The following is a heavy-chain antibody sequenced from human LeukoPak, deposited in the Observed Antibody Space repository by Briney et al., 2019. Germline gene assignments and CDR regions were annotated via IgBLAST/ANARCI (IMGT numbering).Heavy chain of an antibody. Sequence: GGSLRLSCAASGFTVSSNYLSWVRQAPGKGLEWVSYISSSGSTIYYADSVKGRFTISRDNAKNPLYLQMNSLRAEDTAVYYCARDLTGDPRESWFGPWGQGTLVTVSS. V-gene: IGHV3-11*04. D-gene: IGHD7-27*01. CDR3: ARDLTGDPRESWFGP. J-gene: IGHJ5*02. CDR1: GFTVSSNY. CDR2: ISSSGSTI.